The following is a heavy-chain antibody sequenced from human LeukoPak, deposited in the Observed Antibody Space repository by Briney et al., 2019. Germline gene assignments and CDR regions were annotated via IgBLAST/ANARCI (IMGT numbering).Heavy chain of an antibody. J-gene: IGHJ3*02. CDR2: ISAYNGNT. D-gene: IGHD3-3*01. CDR3: ARDVHSQYYDFLLAAFDI. CDR1: GYTFTSYG. V-gene: IGHV1-18*01. Sequence: ASVKASCKASGYTFTSYGISWVRQAPGQGLEWMGWISAYNGNTNYAQKLQGRVTMTTDTSTSTAYMELRSLRSDDTAVYYCARDVHSQYYDFLLAAFDIWGQGTMVTVSS.